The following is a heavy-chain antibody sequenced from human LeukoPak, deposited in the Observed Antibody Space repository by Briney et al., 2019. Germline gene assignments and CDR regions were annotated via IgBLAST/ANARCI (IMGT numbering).Heavy chain of an antibody. J-gene: IGHJ4*02. CDR2: ISSSGSTI. Sequence: GGSLRLSCAASGFTFSDYYMSWIRQAPGKGLEWVSYISSSGSTIYYADSLNGRFTLSRDNAKHSLYLQMNSLSAEDTAVYYCARAWGTFDYWGQGTLVTVSS. D-gene: IGHD7-27*01. V-gene: IGHV3-11*01. CDR3: ARAWGTFDY. CDR1: GFTFSDYY.